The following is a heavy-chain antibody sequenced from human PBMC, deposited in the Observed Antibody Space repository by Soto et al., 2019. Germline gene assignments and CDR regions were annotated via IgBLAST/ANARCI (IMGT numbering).Heavy chain of an antibody. J-gene: IGHJ6*02. V-gene: IGHV3-7*03. Sequence: GALRVSCAASGFTCSSYWMSWVRQAPGKGLEWVANIKQDGSEKYCVDSVKGRFTISRDNAKNSLYLQMNSLRAEDTAVYYCASTASGWYDIDYYGMDVWGQGTTVTVSS. D-gene: IGHD6-19*01. CDR1: GFTCSSYW. CDR2: IKQDGSEK. CDR3: ASTASGWYDIDYYGMDV.